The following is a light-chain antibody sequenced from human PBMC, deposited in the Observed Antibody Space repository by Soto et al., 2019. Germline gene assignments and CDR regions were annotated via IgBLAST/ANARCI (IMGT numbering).Light chain of an antibody. CDR2: WAS. J-gene: IGKJ2*01. V-gene: IGKV4-1*01. CDR3: QQYLSSLPT. CDR1: QSVLYSSNNKNY. Sequence: DIVMTQFPDSLAVSLGERATINCKSSQSVLYSSNNKNYLAWYQQRPGQPPKLLTSWASTRESGVPDRFRGSGSGTDFTLTIDNLQAEDVAVYYCQQYLSSLPTFGQGTKLEIK.